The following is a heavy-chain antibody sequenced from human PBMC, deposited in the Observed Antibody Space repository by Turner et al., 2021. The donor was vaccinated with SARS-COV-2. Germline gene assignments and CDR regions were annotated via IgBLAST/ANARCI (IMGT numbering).Heavy chain of an antibody. CDR1: GFMVSSNY. J-gene: IGHJ4*02. CDR3: ARGGLVTAPMHRLDY. D-gene: IGHD2-21*01. CDR2: IYPGGNT. Sequence: EVQLVESGGGLSQPGGSLRLSCAASGFMVSSNYMTWVRQAPGKGLEWVSIIYPGGNTYYADSLKGRFTISRDHSKNTVYLQTNSLRTEDTAVYYGARGGLVTAPMHRLDYWGQGTLVPVSS. V-gene: IGHV3-53*01.